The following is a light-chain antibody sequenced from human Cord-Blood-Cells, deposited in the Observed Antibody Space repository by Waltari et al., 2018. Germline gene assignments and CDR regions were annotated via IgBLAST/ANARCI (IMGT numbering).Light chain of an antibody. CDR1: QGISNY. J-gene: IGKJ5*01. CDR3: QKYNSALIT. V-gene: IGKV1-27*01. CDR2: AAS. Sequence: DIKMTQSPSSLSASVGDRVNTTCRASQGISNYLAWYQQKPGKVPKLLIYAASTLQSGVPSRFSGSGSGTDFTLTISSLQPEDVATYYCQKYNSALITFGQGTRLEIK.